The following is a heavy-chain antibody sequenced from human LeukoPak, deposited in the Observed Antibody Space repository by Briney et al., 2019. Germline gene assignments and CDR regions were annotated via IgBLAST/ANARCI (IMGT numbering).Heavy chain of an antibody. CDR2: IRSKAYGGTT. V-gene: IGHV3-49*03. D-gene: IGHD3-22*01. J-gene: IGHJ4*02. CDR1: GFTFSSYA. CDR3: TRDSSDGYYYKFDY. Sequence: PGGSLRLSCAASGFTFSSYAMSWFRQAPGKGLEWVGFIRSKAYGGTTEYAASVKGRFTISRDDSKSIAYLQMNSLETEDTAVYYCTRDSSDGYYYKFDYWGQGTLVTVSS.